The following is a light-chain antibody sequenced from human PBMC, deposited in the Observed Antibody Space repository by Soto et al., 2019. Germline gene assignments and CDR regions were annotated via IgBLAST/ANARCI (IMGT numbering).Light chain of an antibody. CDR2: GNT. Sequence: QSALTQPPSVSGAPGQRVTISCSGSSSDIGAGFDVHWYQHLPGTAPKLLIYGNTNRPSGVPGRFSGSKSGTSASLVISGLQAEDEADYYCQSYENSRTGFYVFGTGTKVTLL. V-gene: IGLV1-40*01. CDR3: QSYENSRTGFYV. CDR1: SSDIGAGFD. J-gene: IGLJ1*01.